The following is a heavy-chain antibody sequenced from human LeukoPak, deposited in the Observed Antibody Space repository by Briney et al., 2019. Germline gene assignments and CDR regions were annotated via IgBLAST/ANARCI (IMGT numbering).Heavy chain of an antibody. CDR3: AREYLRLGGYFQH. D-gene: IGHD1-26*01. CDR2: IIPIFGIA. V-gene: IGHV1-69*04. Sequence: SVKVSCKASGGTFSSYAISWVRQAPGQGLEWMGRIIPIFGIANYAQRFQGRVTITADKSTSTAYMELSSLRSEDTAVYYCAREYLRLGGYFQHWGQGTLVTVSS. CDR1: GGTFSSYA. J-gene: IGHJ1*01.